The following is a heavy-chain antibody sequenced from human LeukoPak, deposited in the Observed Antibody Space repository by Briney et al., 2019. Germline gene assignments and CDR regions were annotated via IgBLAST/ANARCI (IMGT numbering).Heavy chain of an antibody. Sequence: ASVKVSCKASGYTFICYGISWVRQAPGQGLEWMGWISAYNGNTKYAQKLQGRVTMTTDTSTSTAYMELRSPRSDDTDIYYCAREREGSFDYWGQGTLVTVSS. J-gene: IGHJ4*02. D-gene: IGHD1-26*01. CDR1: GYTFICYG. CDR3: AREREGSFDY. V-gene: IGHV1-18*01. CDR2: ISAYNGNT.